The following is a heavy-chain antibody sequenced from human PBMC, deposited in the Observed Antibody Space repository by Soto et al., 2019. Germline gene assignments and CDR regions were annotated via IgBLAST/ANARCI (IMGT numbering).Heavy chain of an antibody. D-gene: IGHD3-22*01. CDR1: GGTFSSYA. CDR3: ARSRVTYYYDRSAFDI. J-gene: IGHJ3*02. V-gene: IGHV1-69*13. Sequence: ASVKGSCKSSGGTFSSYAISWVRQAPVQGLEWMGGIIPIFGTANYAQKFQGRVTITADESTSTAYMELSSLRSEDTAVYYCARSRVTYYYDRSAFDIWGQGTMVTVSS. CDR2: IIPIFGTA.